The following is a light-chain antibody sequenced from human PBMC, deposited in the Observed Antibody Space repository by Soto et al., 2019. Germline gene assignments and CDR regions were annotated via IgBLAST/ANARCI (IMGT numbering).Light chain of an antibody. CDR3: QQYYSSWT. Sequence: EIVLTQSPGTLSLSPGERATLSCRASQSISGTFLAWYQHKPGQAPRVLIYGASRRATGIPDRFSGSGSGKDFTLTISRLEPEDFALYYCQQYYSSWTFVQGTKVEMK. CDR1: QSISGTF. CDR2: GAS. V-gene: IGKV3-20*01. J-gene: IGKJ1*01.